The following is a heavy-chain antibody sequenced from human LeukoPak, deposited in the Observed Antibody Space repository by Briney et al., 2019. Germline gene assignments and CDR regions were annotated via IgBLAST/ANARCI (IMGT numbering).Heavy chain of an antibody. J-gene: IGHJ4*02. CDR3: AGALNDYGDRPFDY. CDR2: IYISGSGST. D-gene: IGHD4-17*01. V-gene: IGHV4-4*07. Sequence: SETLSLSCTVSGGSISSYYWSWIRQPAGKGLEWIGRIYISGSGSTNYNPSLKSRVTMSVDTSKNQFSLKLSSVTAADTAVYYCAGALNDYGDRPFDYWGQGTLVTVSS. CDR1: GGSISSYY.